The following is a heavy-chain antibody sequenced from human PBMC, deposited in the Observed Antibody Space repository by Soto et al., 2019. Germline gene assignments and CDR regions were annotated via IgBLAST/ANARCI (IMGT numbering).Heavy chain of an antibody. V-gene: IGHV4-59*01. Sequence: PSETLSLTCTVAGVSISSYDGSLIRQPPGKGLEWIGYIYYSGSTNYNPSLKSRVTISVDTSKNQFSLKLSSVTAADTAVYYCARMSRIAAAGTVYYGMDVWGQGTTVTVSS. D-gene: IGHD6-13*01. CDR3: ARMSRIAAAGTVYYGMDV. CDR2: IYYSGST. CDR1: GVSISSYD. J-gene: IGHJ6*02.